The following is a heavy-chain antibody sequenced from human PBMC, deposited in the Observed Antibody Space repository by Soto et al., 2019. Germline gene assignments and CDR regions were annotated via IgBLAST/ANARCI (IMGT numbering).Heavy chain of an antibody. CDR3: ARMRIAAHGGGSDV. CDR1: GGTFSSYA. V-gene: IGHV1-69*13. Sequence: ASVKVSCKASGGTFSSYAISWVRQAPGQGLEWMGGIIPIFGTANYAQKFQGRVTITADESTSTAYMELSSLRSEDTAVYYCARMRIAAHGGGSDVWGQGTTVTVSS. CDR2: IIPIFGTA. J-gene: IGHJ6*02. D-gene: IGHD6-6*01.